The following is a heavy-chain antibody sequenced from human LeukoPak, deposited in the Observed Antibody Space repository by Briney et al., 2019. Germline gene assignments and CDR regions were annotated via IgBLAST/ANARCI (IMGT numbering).Heavy chain of an antibody. D-gene: IGHD4-23*01. CDR3: AKGGSGTTVVITTIDY. J-gene: IGHJ4*02. CDR2: IMGSGSST. CDR1: GFTFSSSA. V-gene: IGHV3-23*01. Sequence: GGSLRLSCAASGFTFSSSAMSWVRPAPGKGLEWVSAIMGSGSSTYYADSVKGRFTISRDTSKNTLYLQMNSLRAEDTAVYYCAKGGSGTTVVITTIDYWGQGTLVTVSS.